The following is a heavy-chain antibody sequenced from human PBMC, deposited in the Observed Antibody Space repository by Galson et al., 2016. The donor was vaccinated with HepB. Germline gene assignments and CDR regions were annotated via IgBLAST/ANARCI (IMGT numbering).Heavy chain of an antibody. CDR2: TYYKSKWHN. CDR1: GDSVPNNNAA. Sequence: CAISGDSVPNNNAAWNWIRQSPSGGLECLGRTYYKSKWHNDYAVSVRIRITINADTSKNQFSLHLTSMSPEDKAVYYCAREENWDYGGYSSHGMDAWGKGTTVTVSS. CDR3: AREENWDYGGYSSHGMDA. V-gene: IGHV6-1*01. J-gene: IGHJ6*04. D-gene: IGHD4-23*01.